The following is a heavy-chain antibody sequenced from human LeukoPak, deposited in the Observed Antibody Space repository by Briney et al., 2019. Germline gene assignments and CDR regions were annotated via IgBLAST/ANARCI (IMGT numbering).Heavy chain of an antibody. CDR3: ARKDKSWTFDY. D-gene: IGHD3/OR15-3a*01. Sequence: GGSLRLSCAASGFIFSDYAMSWVRQAPGKGLEWVSGINWNGGSTGYADSVKGRFTISRDNAKNSLYLQMNSLRAEDTALYYCARKDKSWTFDYWGQGTLVTVSS. CDR1: GFIFSDYA. V-gene: IGHV3-20*04. CDR2: INWNGGST. J-gene: IGHJ4*02.